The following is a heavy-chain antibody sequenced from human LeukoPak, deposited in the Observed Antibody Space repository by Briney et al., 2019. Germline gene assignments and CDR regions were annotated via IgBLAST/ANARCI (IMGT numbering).Heavy chain of an antibody. V-gene: IGHV1-46*01. CDR3: ARGRPNYYDSSGYGYFDY. Sequence: GASVKVSCKASGYTFTSYYMHWVRQAPGQGLEWMGIINPSGGSTSYAQKFQGRVTMTRDTSTTTVYMELSSLRSEDTAVYYCARGRPNYYDSSGYGYFDYWGQGTLVTVSS. J-gene: IGHJ4*02. CDR1: GYTFTSYY. D-gene: IGHD3-22*01. CDR2: INPSGGST.